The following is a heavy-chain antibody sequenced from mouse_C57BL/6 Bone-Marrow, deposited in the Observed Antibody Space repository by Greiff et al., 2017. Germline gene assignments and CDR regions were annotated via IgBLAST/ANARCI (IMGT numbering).Heavy chain of an antibody. CDR2: ISSGGDYI. D-gene: IGHD1-2*01. Sequence: EVQGVESGEGLVKPGGSLKLSCAASGFTFSSYAMSWVRQTPEKRLEWVAYISSGGDYIYYADTVKGRFTISRDNARNTLYLQMSSLKSEDTAMYDCTRDYYGQRYFDVWGTGTTVTVSS. V-gene: IGHV5-9-1*02. CDR3: TRDYYGQRYFDV. J-gene: IGHJ1*03. CDR1: GFTFSSYA.